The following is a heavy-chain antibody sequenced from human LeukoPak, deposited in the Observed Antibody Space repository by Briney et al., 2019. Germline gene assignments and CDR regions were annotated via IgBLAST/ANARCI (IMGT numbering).Heavy chain of an antibody. CDR1: GYTFTSYG. V-gene: IGHV1-18*01. Sequence: ASVKVSCKASGYTFTSYGISWVRQAPGQGLEWMGWISAYNGNTNYARKLQGRVTMTTDTSTSTAYMELRSMRSDDAAVYYCARARSSWYYFDYWGQGNLVTVSS. CDR2: ISAYNGNT. J-gene: IGHJ4*02. CDR3: ARARSSWYYFDY. D-gene: IGHD6-13*01.